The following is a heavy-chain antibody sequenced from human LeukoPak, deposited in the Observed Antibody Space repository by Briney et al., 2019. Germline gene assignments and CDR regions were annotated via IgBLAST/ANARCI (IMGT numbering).Heavy chain of an antibody. CDR3: ARHFVTVVTEDAFDI. V-gene: IGHV4-39*01. CDR1: GGSISSSSYY. Sequence: PSETLSLTCTVSGGSISSSSYYWGWIRQPPGKGLEWIGSIYYSGSTYYNPSLKSRVTISVDTSKNQFSLKLSSVTAADTAVYYCARHFVTVVTEDAFDIWGQGTMVTVSS. D-gene: IGHD4-23*01. CDR2: IYYSGST. J-gene: IGHJ3*02.